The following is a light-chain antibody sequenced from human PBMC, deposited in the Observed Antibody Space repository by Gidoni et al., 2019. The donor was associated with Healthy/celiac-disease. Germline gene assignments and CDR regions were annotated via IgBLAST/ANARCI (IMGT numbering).Light chain of an antibody. Sequence: EIVLTQSPATLSLSPGERATLSCRASQSVSSYLAWYQQKPGQAPRLLIYDASNRATGIPARFSGSGSGTAFTLPISSLAPEDFAVYYCQQRSNWLSITFXXXTRLEIK. CDR1: QSVSSY. J-gene: IGKJ5*01. CDR3: QQRSNWLSIT. V-gene: IGKV3-11*01. CDR2: DAS.